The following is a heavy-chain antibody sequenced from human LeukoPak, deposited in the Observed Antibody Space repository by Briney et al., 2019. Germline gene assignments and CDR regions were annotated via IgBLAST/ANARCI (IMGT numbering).Heavy chain of an antibody. V-gene: IGHV1-2*02. CDR3: ARDAITMVRGVIRYFGY. D-gene: IGHD3-10*01. J-gene: IGHJ4*02. CDR1: GYTFTGYY. Sequence: ASVKVSCKASGYTFTGYYMHWVRQAPGQGLEWMGWINPNSGGTNYAQKFQGRVTMTRDTSTSTVYMELSSLRSEDTAVYYCARDAITMVRGVIRYFGYWGQGTLVTVSS. CDR2: INPNSGGT.